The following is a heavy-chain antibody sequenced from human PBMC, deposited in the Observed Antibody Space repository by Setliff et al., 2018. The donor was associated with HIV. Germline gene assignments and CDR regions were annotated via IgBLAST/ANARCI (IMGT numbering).Heavy chain of an antibody. CDR2: TSHSGKT. J-gene: IGHJ4*02. V-gene: IGHV4-34*01. CDR3: VTASSWSSRLNF. Sequence: SETLSLTCAVYGGPLSGHYWSWIRQPPGQGLEGIGETSHSGKTNYNPSLKSRVTISVDTSKNQFSLKLTSVTAADTAVYYCVTASSWSSRLNFWGPGMLVTVSS. CDR1: GGPLSGHY. D-gene: IGHD2-2*01.